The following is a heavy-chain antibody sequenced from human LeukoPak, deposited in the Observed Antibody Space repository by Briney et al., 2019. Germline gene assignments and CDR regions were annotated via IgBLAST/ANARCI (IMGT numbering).Heavy chain of an antibody. CDR2: IRYDESNK. D-gene: IGHD3-10*01. CDR3: AKPYGYYYYYMDV. Sequence: GGSLRLSCAASGFTFSSYVMHWVRQAPGKGLEWVAFIRYDESNKYYADSVKGRFSISRDNSKNTLYLQMNSLRAEDTAVYYCAKPYGYYYYYMDVWGKGTTVTISS. V-gene: IGHV3-30*02. CDR1: GFTFSSYV. J-gene: IGHJ6*03.